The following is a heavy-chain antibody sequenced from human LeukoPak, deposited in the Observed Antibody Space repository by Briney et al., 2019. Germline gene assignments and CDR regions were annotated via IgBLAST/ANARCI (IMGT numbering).Heavy chain of an antibody. D-gene: IGHD2-2*01. CDR3: AKGLRYQLLPSWFDP. CDR1: GFTFSSYA. CDR2: ISGSGGST. Sequence: TGGSLRLSCAASGFTFSSYAMSRVRQAPGKGLEWVSAISGSGGSTYYADSVKGRFTISRDNSKNTLYLQMNSLRAEDTAVYYCAKGLRYQLLPSWFDPWGQGTLVTVSS. J-gene: IGHJ5*02. V-gene: IGHV3-23*01.